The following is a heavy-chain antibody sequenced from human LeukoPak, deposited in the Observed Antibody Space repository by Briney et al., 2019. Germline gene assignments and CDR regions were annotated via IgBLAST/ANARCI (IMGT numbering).Heavy chain of an antibody. CDR3: ARGYIVVVPALDY. V-gene: IGHV3-33*01. CDR1: GFTFSSYG. D-gene: IGHD2-2*01. J-gene: IGHJ4*02. Sequence: GGSLRLSCAASGFTFSSYGMHWVRQAPGKGLEWVAVIWYDGSNKYYADSVKGRSTISRDNSKNTLYLQMNSLRAEDTAVYYCARGYIVVVPALDYWGQGTLVTVSS. CDR2: IWYDGSNK.